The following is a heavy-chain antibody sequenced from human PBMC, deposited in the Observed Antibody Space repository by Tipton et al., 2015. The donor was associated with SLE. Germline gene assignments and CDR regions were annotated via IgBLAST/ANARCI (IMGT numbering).Heavy chain of an antibody. Sequence: TLSLTCTVSGGSISSYYWSWIRQPPGKGLEWIGYIYYSGSTYYNPSLQSRVALSVDTSKNQFSLNLRSVTAADTAVYYCARDRSGGWYFDLWGRGTLVTVSS. CDR3: ARDRSGGWYFDL. D-gene: IGHD3-16*01. CDR2: IYYSGST. J-gene: IGHJ2*01. CDR1: GGSISSYY. V-gene: IGHV4-59*12.